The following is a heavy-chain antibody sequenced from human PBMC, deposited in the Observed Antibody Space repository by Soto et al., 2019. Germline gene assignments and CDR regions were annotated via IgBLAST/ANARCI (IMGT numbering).Heavy chain of an antibody. CDR2: IYYSGST. V-gene: IGHV4-39*01. CDR3: ARPDYVVGNWFDP. J-gene: IGHJ5*02. D-gene: IGHD4-17*01. Sequence: QLQLQESGPGLVKPSETLSLTCTVSGGSISSSSYYWGWIRQPPGKGLEWIGSIYYSGSTYYNPSLKSRVTISVDTSKNQFSLKLSSVTAADTAVYYCARPDYVVGNWFDPWGQGTLVTVSS. CDR1: GGSISSSSYY.